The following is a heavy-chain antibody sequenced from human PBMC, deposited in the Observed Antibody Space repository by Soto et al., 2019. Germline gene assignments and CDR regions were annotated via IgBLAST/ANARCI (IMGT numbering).Heavy chain of an antibody. J-gene: IGHJ5*02. CDR2: IYYSGST. Sequence: SETLSLTCTVSGGSISSYYWGWIRQPPGKGLEWIGSIYYSGSTYYNPSLKSRVTISVDTSKNQFSLKLSSVTAADTAVYYCASQNIVVVVAATLRGFDPWGQGTLVTVSS. CDR1: GGSISSYY. CDR3: ASQNIVVVVAATLRGFDP. V-gene: IGHV4-39*01. D-gene: IGHD2-15*01.